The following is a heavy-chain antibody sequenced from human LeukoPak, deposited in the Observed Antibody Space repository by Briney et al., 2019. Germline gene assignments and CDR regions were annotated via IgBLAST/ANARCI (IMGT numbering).Heavy chain of an antibody. CDR2: ISCCGGST. J-gene: IGHJ3*02. Sequence: GGSLRLSCAASGVTFSSYAMIWVRQAPGKGVEGVSAISCCGGSTYYADSVTGRFTISRDNSKHTLYLQMNSLRAEDTAVYCCAKEGRYSYPEGVFDIWGQGTMVTVCS. D-gene: IGHD5-18*01. V-gene: IGHV3-23*01. CDR3: AKEGRYSYPEGVFDI. CDR1: GVTFSSYA.